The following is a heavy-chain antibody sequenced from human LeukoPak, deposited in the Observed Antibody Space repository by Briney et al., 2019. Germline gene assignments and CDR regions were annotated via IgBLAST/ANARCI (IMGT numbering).Heavy chain of an antibody. CDR3: AKAARQYYYDSSDYDY. J-gene: IGHJ4*02. Sequence: GGSLRLSCAASGFTFSSYAMSWVRQAPGKGLEWVSAISGSGGSTYYADSVKGRFTISRDNSKNTLYLQMNSLRAEDTAVYYCAKAARQYYYDSSDYDYWGQGTLVTVSS. D-gene: IGHD3-22*01. CDR1: GFTFSSYA. V-gene: IGHV3-23*01. CDR2: ISGSGGST.